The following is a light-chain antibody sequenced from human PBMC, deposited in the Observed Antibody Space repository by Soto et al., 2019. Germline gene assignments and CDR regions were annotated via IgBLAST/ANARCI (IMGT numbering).Light chain of an antibody. J-gene: IGLJ1*01. V-gene: IGLV2-11*01. CDR1: SSDVGAYNY. CDR3: CSYADNYSYV. CDR2: DVS. Sequence: SALTQPRSVSGSPGQSVTISCTGTSSDVGAYNYVSWYKQHPGKAPKLMTYDVSKRPSGVPDRFSGSKSGNTASLTISGLQAEDEADYYCCSYADNYSYVFGTGTKVTVL.